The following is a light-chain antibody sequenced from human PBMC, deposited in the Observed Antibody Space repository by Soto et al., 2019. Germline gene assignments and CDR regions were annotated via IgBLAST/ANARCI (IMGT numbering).Light chain of an antibody. V-gene: IGKV3-20*01. CDR1: QSVSSN. J-gene: IGKJ5*01. CDR2: GAS. Sequence: IEMTQSPATLSVSPGERATLSCRASQSVSSNLVWYQQKPGQAPRLLISGASTRATGIPDRFSGSGSGADFTLTIYRLEPEDFAVYYCQQYGSSPITFGQGTRLEIK. CDR3: QQYGSSPIT.